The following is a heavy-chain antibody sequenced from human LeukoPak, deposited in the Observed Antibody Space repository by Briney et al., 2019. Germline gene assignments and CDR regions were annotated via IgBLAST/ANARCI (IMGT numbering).Heavy chain of an antibody. J-gene: IGHJ5*02. CDR1: GYTLISYY. Sequence: ASVKVSCKSSGYTLISYYMHWVRQAPGQGLEWMGIINPSGGSTSYAQKFQGRVTMTRDTSTSTVYMELSSLRSEDTAVYYCATGSWLYNWFDPWGQGTLVTVSS. CDR2: INPSGGST. CDR3: ATGSWLYNWFDP. V-gene: IGHV1-46*01. D-gene: IGHD3-9*01.